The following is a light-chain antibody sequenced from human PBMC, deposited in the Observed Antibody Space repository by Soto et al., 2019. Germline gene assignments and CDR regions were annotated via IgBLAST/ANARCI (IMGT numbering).Light chain of an antibody. CDR3: QQHNSYPRT. CDR2: TAS. V-gene: IGKV1-5*03. Sequence: DIQMTQSPSTLSASVGDRVTITCRASQSISTWLAWYQQKPGKAPMLLIYTASNLERGVPSRFSGSGSGTEFTLTISSLQPDDFATYYCQQHNSYPRTFGQGTKVEMK. J-gene: IGKJ1*01. CDR1: QSISTW.